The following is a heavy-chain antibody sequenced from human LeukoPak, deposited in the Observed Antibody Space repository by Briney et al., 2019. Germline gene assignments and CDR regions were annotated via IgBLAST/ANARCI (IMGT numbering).Heavy chain of an antibody. Sequence: GGSLRLSCAASGFTFSDYYLSWIRQAPGKGLEWVSSISWNSDRIAYADSVKGRFTISRDNAKNSVYLQMNSLRAEDTAFYYCAKDITRFLEWAFDAFDSWGQGTMVTVSS. V-gene: IGHV3-9*01. CDR2: ISWNSDRI. CDR1: GFTFSDYY. D-gene: IGHD3-3*01. J-gene: IGHJ3*02. CDR3: AKDITRFLEWAFDAFDS.